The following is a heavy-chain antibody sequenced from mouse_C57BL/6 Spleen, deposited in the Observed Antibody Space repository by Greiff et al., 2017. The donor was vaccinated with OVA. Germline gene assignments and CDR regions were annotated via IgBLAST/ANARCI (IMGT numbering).Heavy chain of an antibody. J-gene: IGHJ2*01. CDR2: IDPSDSYT. CDR1: GYTFTSYW. V-gene: IGHV1-69*01. CDR3: ARSRATDY. D-gene: IGHD3-3*01. Sequence: QVQLKQPGAELVMPGASVKLSCKASGYTFTSYWMHWVKQRPGQGLEWIGEIDPSDSYTNYNQKFKGKSTLTVDKSSSTAYMQLSSLTSEDSAVYYCARSRATDYWGQGTTLTVSS.